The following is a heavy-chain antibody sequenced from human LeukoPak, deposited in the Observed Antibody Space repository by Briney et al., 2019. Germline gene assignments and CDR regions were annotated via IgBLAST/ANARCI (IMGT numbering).Heavy chain of an antibody. V-gene: IGHV3-48*01. CDR2: ISASGGTT. Sequence: GGSLRLSCGVSGFTFSTYSMNWVRQAPGKGLEWLSYISASGGTTYYADSVKGRFTISRDNAKNSLYLQMNSLRAEDTAMYYCARSDRGCSYGSFDYWGQGTLFTVSS. D-gene: IGHD5-18*01. CDR1: GFTFSTYS. CDR3: ARSDRGCSYGSFDY. J-gene: IGHJ4*02.